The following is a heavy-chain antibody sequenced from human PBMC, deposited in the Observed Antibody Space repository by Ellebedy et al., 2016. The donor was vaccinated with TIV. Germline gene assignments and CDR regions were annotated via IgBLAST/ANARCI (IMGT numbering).Heavy chain of an antibody. D-gene: IGHD3-22*01. CDR3: ARVVVITDDYFDY. Sequence: GESLKISXAASGFTFSSYAMSWVRQAPGKRLEWVSAISGSGGSTYYADSVKGRFTISRDNSKNTLYLQMNSLRAEDTAVYYCARVVVITDDYFDYWGQGTLVTVSS. V-gene: IGHV3-23*01. CDR1: GFTFSSYA. J-gene: IGHJ4*02. CDR2: ISGSGGST.